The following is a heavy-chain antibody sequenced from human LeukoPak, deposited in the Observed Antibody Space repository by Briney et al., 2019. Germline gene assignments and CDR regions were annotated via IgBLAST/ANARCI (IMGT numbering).Heavy chain of an antibody. D-gene: IGHD3-22*01. J-gene: IGHJ1*01. V-gene: IGHV1-46*01. Sequence: ASVKVSCKASGYTFTSYYMHWVRQAPGQGLEWMGLINPTGGSTGYAQKFQGRVTMTRDTSTSTVYMELSSLRSEDTAVYYCARGFYDSSGYYTPVNWGQGTLVTVSS. CDR2: INPTGGST. CDR3: ARGFYDSSGYYTPVN. CDR1: GYTFTSYY.